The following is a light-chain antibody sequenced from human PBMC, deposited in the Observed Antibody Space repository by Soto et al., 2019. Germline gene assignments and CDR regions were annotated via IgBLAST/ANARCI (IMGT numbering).Light chain of an antibody. Sequence: ILMTQSPDTLSVSPGERATLSCRASQSVSNNLAWYQQKPGQAPRLLIYDASTRATGIPARFSGSGSGTEFTLTISGLQSEDFAGYYCQQYNNWPPWTFGQGTKVAIK. CDR1: QSVSNN. J-gene: IGKJ1*01. CDR3: QQYNNWPPWT. CDR2: DAS. V-gene: IGKV3-15*01.